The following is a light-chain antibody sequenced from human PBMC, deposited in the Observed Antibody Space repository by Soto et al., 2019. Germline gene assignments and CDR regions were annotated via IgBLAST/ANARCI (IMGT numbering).Light chain of an antibody. V-gene: IGKV3-11*01. CDR1: QSVNSY. J-gene: IGKJ2*01. Sequence: EIVLTQSPATLSLSPGERATLSCRASQSVNSYLAWYQQKPGQAPRLLIYDASNRATGIPARFSGSGSGTDFTLTISSLEPKDFAVYYCQQRTNWPPYTFGQGTKLEIK. CDR2: DAS. CDR3: QQRTNWPPYT.